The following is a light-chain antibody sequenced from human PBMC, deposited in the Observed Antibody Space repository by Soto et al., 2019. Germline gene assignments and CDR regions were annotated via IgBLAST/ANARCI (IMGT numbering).Light chain of an antibody. J-gene: IGKJ1*01. Sequence: QLTQSPSTLSASVGDRVTITCRASQSVRTWLAWFQQKPGKAPKLLIYEATTLESGVPSRFSGSGSGTEFTLTISSLQPDDFATYHCQQYRSFSWTLGQGNKVDMK. CDR3: QQYRSFSWT. CDR1: QSVRTW. CDR2: EAT. V-gene: IGKV1-5*03.